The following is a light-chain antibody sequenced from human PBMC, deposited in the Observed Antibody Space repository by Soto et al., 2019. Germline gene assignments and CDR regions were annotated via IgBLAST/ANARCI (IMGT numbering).Light chain of an antibody. CDR2: DAS. CDR3: QQYNSYPALT. V-gene: IGKV1-5*01. J-gene: IGKJ4*01. CDR1: QSISSW. Sequence: DIQMTQSPSTLSASVGDRVTITCRASQSISSWLAWYQQKPGKAPKLLIYDASSLESGGPSRFSGSGSGTEFTLTISCLQPDDFATYYCQQYNSYPALTFGGGTKVEIK.